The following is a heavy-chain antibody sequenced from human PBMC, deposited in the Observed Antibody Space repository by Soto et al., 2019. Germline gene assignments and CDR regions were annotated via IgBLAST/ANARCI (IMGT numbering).Heavy chain of an antibody. Sequence: EVQPVQSGAEVKKPGESLKISCKASGYSFTNFWIGWVRQMPGKGLEWVGLIYPADSDARYSPSFQGQVTISADKSTSTAYLQWDSLQASDTGMYYCARLSVVWFGDNWSDPWGQGTLVIVSA. CDR2: IYPADSDA. D-gene: IGHD3-10*01. V-gene: IGHV5-51*01. CDR3: ARLSVVWFGDNWSDP. J-gene: IGHJ5*02. CDR1: GYSFTNFW.